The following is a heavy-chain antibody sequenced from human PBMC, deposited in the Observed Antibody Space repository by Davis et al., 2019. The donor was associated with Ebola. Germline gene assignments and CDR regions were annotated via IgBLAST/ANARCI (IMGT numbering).Heavy chain of an antibody. Sequence: PGGSLSLTCTASGVSIPNYYWSWIRQPPGKGLEWIGYVHSIGYTNYNPSLQTRATISLDTSKNQFSLKLTSVTAADTAVYYCARLSPLANVGRYYYHSMDVWGQGTTVTVSS. CDR2: VHSIGYT. V-gene: IGHV4-59*08. D-gene: IGHD1-26*01. J-gene: IGHJ6*03. CDR1: GVSIPNYY. CDR3: ARLSPLANVGRYYYHSMDV.